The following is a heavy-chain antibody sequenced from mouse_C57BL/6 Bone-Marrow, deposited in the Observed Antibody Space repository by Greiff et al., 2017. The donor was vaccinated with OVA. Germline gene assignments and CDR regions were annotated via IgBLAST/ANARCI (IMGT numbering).Heavy chain of an antibody. CDR2: IDPSDSYT. V-gene: IGHV1-69*01. CDR1: GYTFTSYW. Sequence: QVHVKQPGAELVMPGASVKLSCKASGYTFTSYWMHWVKQRPGQGLEWIGEIDPSDSYTNYNQKFKGKSTLTVDKSSSTAYMQLSSLTSEDSAVYYCARGTTVVARFYFDYWGQGTTLTVSS. J-gene: IGHJ2*01. CDR3: ARGTTVVARFYFDY. D-gene: IGHD1-1*01.